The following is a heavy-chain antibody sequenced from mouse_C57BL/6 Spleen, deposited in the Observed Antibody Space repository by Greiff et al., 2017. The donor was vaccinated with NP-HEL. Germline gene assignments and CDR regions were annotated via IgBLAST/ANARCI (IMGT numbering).Heavy chain of an antibody. V-gene: IGHV5-16*01. CDR3: ARDYDGYFLV. J-gene: IGHJ1*03. D-gene: IGHD2-3*01. CDR1: GFTFSDYY. Sequence: EVQRVESEGGLVQPGSSMKLSCTASGFTFSDYYMAWVRQVPEKGLEWVANINYDGSSTYYLDSLKSRFIISRDNAKNILYLQMSSLKSEDTATYYCARDYDGYFLVWGTGTTVTVSS. CDR2: INYDGSST.